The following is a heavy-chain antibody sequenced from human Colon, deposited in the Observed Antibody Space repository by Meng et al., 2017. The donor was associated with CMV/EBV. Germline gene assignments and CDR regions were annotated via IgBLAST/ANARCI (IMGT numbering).Heavy chain of an antibody. J-gene: IGHJ4*02. CDR1: GGSISDSSYY. D-gene: IGHD2-15*01. Sequence: SETLSLTCTVSGGSISDSSYYWGWIRQPPGKGLEWIGSFYYSGNTYYNPSLESRVTISVDLSKNQFSLKLNALTAADTAVYYCARDNPILAPGWGQGTLVTVSS. V-gene: IGHV4-39*07. CDR3: ARDNPILAPG. CDR2: FYYSGNT.